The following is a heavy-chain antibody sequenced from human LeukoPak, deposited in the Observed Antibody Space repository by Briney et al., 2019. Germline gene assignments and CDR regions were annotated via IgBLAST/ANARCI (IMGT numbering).Heavy chain of an antibody. V-gene: IGHV5-51*01. Sequence: GESLKISCKGSKYIFTNYWIAWVRQVPGKGLESVGVIYPGDPDTRYSPSFQGQVTISADNSISTAYLQWSSLKASDTAIYYCAMGVQNWFDPWGQGTLVTVSS. CDR1: KYIFTNYW. J-gene: IGHJ5*02. CDR3: AMGVQNWFDP. CDR2: IYPGDPDT.